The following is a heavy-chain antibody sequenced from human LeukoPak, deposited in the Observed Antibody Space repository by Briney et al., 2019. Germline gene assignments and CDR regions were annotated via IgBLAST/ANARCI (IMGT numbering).Heavy chain of an antibody. J-gene: IGHJ4*02. D-gene: IGHD4-11*01. V-gene: IGHV3-7*01. CDR1: EFSFSDFW. Sequence: SGGSLRLSCAASEFSFSDFWMGWVRQAPGKGLEWVANINQGGSETYYVDSVKGRFTISRVNAKKSLFLQMNSLRAEDTAVYYCTKGRSNHYWGQGTLVTVST. CDR2: INQGGSET. CDR3: TKGRSNHY.